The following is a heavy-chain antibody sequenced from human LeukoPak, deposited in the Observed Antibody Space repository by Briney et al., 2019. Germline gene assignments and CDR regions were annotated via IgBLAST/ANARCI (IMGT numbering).Heavy chain of an antibody. V-gene: IGHV3-30*02. J-gene: IGHJ5*02. CDR2: IRYDGSNK. Sequence: GGSLRLSCAASGFTFSSYGMHWVRQAPGKGLEWVAFIRYDGSNKYYADSVKGRFTIARDNSKNTLYLQMNSLRAEDTAVYYCARSLFYDVWSGYDPWGRGTLVTVSS. CDR1: GFTFSSYG. D-gene: IGHD3-3*01. CDR3: ARSLFYDVWSGYDP.